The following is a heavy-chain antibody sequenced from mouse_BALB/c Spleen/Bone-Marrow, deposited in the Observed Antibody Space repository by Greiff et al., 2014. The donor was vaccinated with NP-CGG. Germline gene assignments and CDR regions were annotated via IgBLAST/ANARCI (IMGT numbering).Heavy chain of an antibody. V-gene: IGHV1S135*01. CDR3: ARLGTTVVPDY. CDR1: GYAFTSYN. D-gene: IGHD1-1*01. J-gene: IGHJ2*01. Sequence: EVQLVESGPELVKPGASVKVSCKASGYAFTSYNMYWVKQSREKSLERIGYIDPYSGGTNYNQKFKGKATLTVDKSSSTAYMHLNSLTSEDSAVYYCARLGTTVVPDYWGQGTTLTVSS. CDR2: IDPYSGGT.